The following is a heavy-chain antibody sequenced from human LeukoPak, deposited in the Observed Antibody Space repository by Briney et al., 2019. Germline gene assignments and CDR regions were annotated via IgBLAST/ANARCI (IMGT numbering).Heavy chain of an antibody. Sequence: SETLSLTCTVSADSISSGGHYWSWIRQHPGKGLESIGFMRHSGSTSHNPSLKGRVAISVDASKNQFSLRLSSVTAADTAVYYCARGGNRFGGFYFDYWGQGSLVIVSS. D-gene: IGHD3-10*01. V-gene: IGHV4-31*03. CDR1: ADSISSGGHY. J-gene: IGHJ4*02. CDR2: MRHSGST. CDR3: ARGGNRFGGFYFDY.